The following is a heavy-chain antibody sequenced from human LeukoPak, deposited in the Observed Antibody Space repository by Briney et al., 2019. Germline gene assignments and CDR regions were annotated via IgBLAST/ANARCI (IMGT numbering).Heavy chain of an antibody. V-gene: IGHV3-48*03. Sequence: GGSLRLSCAASRFTFSGYEMNWVRQAPGKGLEWVSYISISGSTIFYADSVKGRFTISRDNAKNSLYLQMNSLRAEDTAVYYCARGGGSGYDYNAFDIWGQGTMVTVSS. J-gene: IGHJ3*02. CDR2: ISISGSTI. CDR1: RFTFSGYE. D-gene: IGHD3-22*01. CDR3: ARGGGSGYDYNAFDI.